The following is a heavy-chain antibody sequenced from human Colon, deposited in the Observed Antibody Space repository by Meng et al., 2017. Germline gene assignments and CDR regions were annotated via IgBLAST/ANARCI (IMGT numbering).Heavy chain of an antibody. CDR3: ARAGLGNWFDP. Sequence: QPQLQESGPGLVKPSEALSLTCSVSGGSISTSGYYWSWIRHLPGKGLEWAGYTYYTGNTYYNPSLKGRLTISVDTSKNQFSLKLSSVTAADTAVYYCARAGLGNWFDPWGQGTLVTVSS. CDR1: GGSISTSGYY. D-gene: IGHD6-19*01. J-gene: IGHJ5*02. CDR2: TYYTGNT. V-gene: IGHV4-31*02.